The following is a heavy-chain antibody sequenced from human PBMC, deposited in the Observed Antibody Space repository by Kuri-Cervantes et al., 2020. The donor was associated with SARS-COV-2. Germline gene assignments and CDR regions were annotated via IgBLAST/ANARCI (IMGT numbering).Heavy chain of an antibody. CDR3: AREGGSRYYFDY. D-gene: IGHD1-14*01. CDR1: GGSISSYY. J-gene: IGHJ4*02. Sequence: SETLSLTCTVSGGSISSYYWGWIRQPPGKGLEWIGSIYYSGSTYYNPSLKSRVTISVDTSKNQFSLKLSSVTAADTAVYYCAREGGSRYYFDYWGQGTLVTVSS. CDR2: IYYSGST. V-gene: IGHV4-39*02.